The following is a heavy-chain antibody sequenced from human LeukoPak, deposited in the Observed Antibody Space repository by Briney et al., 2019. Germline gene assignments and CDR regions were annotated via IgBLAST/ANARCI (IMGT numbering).Heavy chain of an antibody. CDR2: ISSSSSYI. J-gene: IGHJ4*02. V-gene: IGHV3-21*01. Sequence: GGSLRLSCVVSGFTFSSYAMNWVRQAPGKVLEWVSSISSSSSYIYYADSVKGRFTISRDNAKNSLYLQMNSLRAEDTAVYYCARVGYSSSSAFDYWGQGTLVTVSS. D-gene: IGHD6-6*01. CDR3: ARVGYSSSSAFDY. CDR1: GFTFSSYA.